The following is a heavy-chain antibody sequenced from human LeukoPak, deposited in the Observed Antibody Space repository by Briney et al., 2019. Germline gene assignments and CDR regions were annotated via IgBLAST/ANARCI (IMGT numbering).Heavy chain of an antibody. J-gene: IGHJ4*02. Sequence: SETLSLTCAVYGGSFSGYYWSWVRQPPGKGLEWIGEINHSGSTNYNPSLKSRVTISVDTSKNQFSLKLSSVTAADTAVYYCARGWGIAAAGRFDYWGQGTLVTVSS. CDR3: ARGWGIAAAGRFDY. D-gene: IGHD6-13*01. V-gene: IGHV4-34*01. CDR1: GGSFSGYY. CDR2: INHSGST.